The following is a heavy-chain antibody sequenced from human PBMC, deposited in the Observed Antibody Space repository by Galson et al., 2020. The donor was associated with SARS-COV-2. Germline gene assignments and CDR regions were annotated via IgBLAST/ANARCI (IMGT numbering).Heavy chain of an antibody. J-gene: IGHJ5*02. Sequence: GESLKISCAASGFTLSAYAMHWLRQAPGKGLEWVAVISYDGSNTYYADSVKGRFTISRDNSQDTLYLQIKSLRPDDTGVYYCARPKGSSSAASTFDPWGPGTLVTVSS. CDR1: GFTLSAYA. D-gene: IGHD6-13*01. V-gene: IGHV3-30-3*01. CDR2: ISYDGSNT. CDR3: ARPKGSSSAASTFDP.